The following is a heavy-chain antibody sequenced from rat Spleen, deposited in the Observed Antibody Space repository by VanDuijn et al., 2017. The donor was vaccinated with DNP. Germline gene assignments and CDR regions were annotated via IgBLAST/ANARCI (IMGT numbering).Heavy chain of an antibody. J-gene: IGHJ2*01. V-gene: IGHV6-6*01. D-gene: IGHD1-10*01. Sequence: EVQLMETGGGLVQPGKSLKLTCATSGFTFSSAWMYWYRQFPEKRLEWIARIKPKTNNYATDYTGSVKGRFTISRDDSKNSIYLQMNNLKEEDTAIYYCAWPSTWGQGVMVTVSS. CDR3: AWPST. CDR2: IKPKTNNYAT. CDR1: GFTFSSAW.